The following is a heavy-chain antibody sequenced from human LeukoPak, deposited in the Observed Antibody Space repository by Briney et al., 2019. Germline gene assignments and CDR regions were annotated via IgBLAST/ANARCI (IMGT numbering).Heavy chain of an antibody. CDR3: ARDASSGWYRDDAFDI. V-gene: IGHV1-2*02. CDR1: GYTFTGYY. D-gene: IGHD6-19*01. Sequence: AASVKVSCKASGYTFTGYYMHWVRQAPGQGLEWMGWINPNSGGTNYAQKFQGRVTMTRDTSISTAYMELSRLRSDDTAVYYCARDASSGWYRDDAFDIWGQGTMATVSS. J-gene: IGHJ3*02. CDR2: INPNSGGT.